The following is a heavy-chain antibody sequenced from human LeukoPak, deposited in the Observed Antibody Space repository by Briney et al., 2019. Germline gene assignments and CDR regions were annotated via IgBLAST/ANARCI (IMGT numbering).Heavy chain of an antibody. CDR1: GFIFRSYE. J-gene: IGHJ6*03. D-gene: IGHD4-11*01. CDR3: ARGVPKTSYYYYYMDV. CDR2: ISSSGSTI. V-gene: IGHV3-48*03. Sequence: GGSLRLSCAASGFIFRSYEMNWVRQAPGKGLEWVSYISSSGSTIYYADSVKGRFTISRDNAKNSLYLQMNSLRAEDTAVYYCARGVPKTSYYYYYMDVWGKGTTVTVSS.